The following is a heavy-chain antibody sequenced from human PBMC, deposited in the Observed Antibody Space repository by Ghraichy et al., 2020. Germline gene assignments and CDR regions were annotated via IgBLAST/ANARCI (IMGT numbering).Heavy chain of an antibody. CDR3: ARDIRPYSSSWQTYYYYGMDV. J-gene: IGHJ6*02. V-gene: IGHV4-31*03. Sequence: SETLSLTCTVSGGSISSGGYYWSWIRQHPGKGLEWIGYIYYSGSTYYNPSLKSRVTISVDTSKNQFSLKLSSVTAADTAVYYCARDIRPYSSSWQTYYYYGMDVWGQGTTVTVSS. D-gene: IGHD6-13*01. CDR1: GGSISSGGYY. CDR2: IYYSGST.